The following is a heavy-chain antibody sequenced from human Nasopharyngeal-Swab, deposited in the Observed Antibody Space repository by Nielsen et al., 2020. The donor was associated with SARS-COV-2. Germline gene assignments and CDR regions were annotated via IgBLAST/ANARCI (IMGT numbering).Heavy chain of an antibody. Sequence: GGSLRLSCAASGFSFSEYYMSWIRQAPGKGLEWISDISSSGSITQYADSMKGRFTISRDNAKKSLYLQMNSLRAEDTAVYYCARGVETIHHWGQGSLVTVSS. CDR1: GFSFSEYY. V-gene: IGHV3-11*04. CDR3: ARGVETIHH. D-gene: IGHD5-24*01. CDR2: ISSSGSIT. J-gene: IGHJ1*01.